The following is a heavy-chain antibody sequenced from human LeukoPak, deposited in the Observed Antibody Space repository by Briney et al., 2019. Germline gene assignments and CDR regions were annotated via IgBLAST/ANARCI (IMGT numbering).Heavy chain of an antibody. V-gene: IGHV3-33*01. CDR3: ATDRNSGKYYDY. Sequence: QSGGPLRLSCAASGFTFSSYGMHWVRQAPGKGLEWVAVIWYDGSNQYYVDSVKGRFTVSRDNAKNTLYLQMNSLRAEDTAVYYCATDRNSGKYYDYWGQGTLVTVSS. D-gene: IGHD1-26*01. CDR2: IWYDGSNQ. CDR1: GFTFSSYG. J-gene: IGHJ4*02.